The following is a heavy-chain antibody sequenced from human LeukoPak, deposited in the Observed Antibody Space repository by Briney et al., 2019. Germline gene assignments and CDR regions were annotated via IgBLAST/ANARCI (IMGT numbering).Heavy chain of an antibody. CDR3: ARVWYSGYDEYFDY. J-gene: IGHJ4*02. Sequence: ASVKVSCKASGYTFTSYGISWVRQAPGQGLEWMGWISAYNGNTNYAQKLQGRVTITTDTSTSTAYMELRSLRSDDAAVYYSARVWYSGYDEYFDYWGQGTLVTVSS. V-gene: IGHV1-18*01. CDR2: ISAYNGNT. CDR1: GYTFTSYG. D-gene: IGHD5-12*01.